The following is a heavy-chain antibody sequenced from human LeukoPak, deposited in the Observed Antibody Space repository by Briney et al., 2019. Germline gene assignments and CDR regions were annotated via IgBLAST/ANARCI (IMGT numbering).Heavy chain of an antibody. J-gene: IGHJ4*02. Sequence: GGSLRLSCAASGFTFSSYGMHWVRQAPGKGLEWVAVISYDGSNKYYADSVKGRFTISRDNAKNTLYLQMNSLRAEDTAVYYCARAQHSGYERYQYYFDYWGQGTLVTVSS. CDR2: ISYDGSNK. CDR3: ARAQHSGYERYQYYFDY. CDR1: GFTFSSYG. D-gene: IGHD5-12*01. V-gene: IGHV3-30*03.